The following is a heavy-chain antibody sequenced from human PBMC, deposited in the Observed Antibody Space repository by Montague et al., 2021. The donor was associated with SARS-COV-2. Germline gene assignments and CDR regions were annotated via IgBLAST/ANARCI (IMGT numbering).Heavy chain of an antibody. Sequence: SETLSLTCTVSGGSVSSGSYYWSWIRQPPGKGLEWIGYIYYSGSTNYNPSLKSRVTISVDTSKNPFSLKLSSVTAADTAVYYCARDPWRITIFGVVTRYGMDVWGQGTTVTVSS. V-gene: IGHV4-61*01. CDR1: GGSVSSGSYY. D-gene: IGHD3-3*01. J-gene: IGHJ6*02. CDR3: ARDPWRITIFGVVTRYGMDV. CDR2: IYYSGST.